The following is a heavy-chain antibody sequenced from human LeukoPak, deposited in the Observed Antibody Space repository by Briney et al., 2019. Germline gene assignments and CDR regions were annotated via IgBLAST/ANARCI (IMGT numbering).Heavy chain of an antibody. CDR2: IYYSGST. CDR3: ARGLYCSSTSCIREKNWFDP. D-gene: IGHD2-2*01. J-gene: IGHJ5*02. CDR1: GGSISSGGYY. Sequence: SQTLSLTCTVSGGSISSGGYYWSWIRQHPGKGLEWIGYIYYSGSTYYNPSLKSRVTISVDTSKNQFSLKLSSVTAADTAVYYCARGLYCSSTSCIREKNWFDPWGQGTLATVSS. V-gene: IGHV4-31*03.